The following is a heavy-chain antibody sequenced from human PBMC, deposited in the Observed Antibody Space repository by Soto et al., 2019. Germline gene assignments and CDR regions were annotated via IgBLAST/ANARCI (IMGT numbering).Heavy chain of an antibody. J-gene: IGHJ4*02. CDR2: INHSGST. D-gene: IGHD2-15*01. CDR3: ASSTLGYCSGGSCPSFDY. CDR1: GGSFSGYY. V-gene: IGHV4-34*01. Sequence: QVQLQQWGAGLLKPSETLSLTCAVYGGSFSGYYWSWIRQPPGKGLEWIGEINHSGSTNYNPSLKSRVTISVATSKNQFSLKLSSVTAADTAVYYCASSTLGYCSGGSCPSFDYWGQGTLVTVSS.